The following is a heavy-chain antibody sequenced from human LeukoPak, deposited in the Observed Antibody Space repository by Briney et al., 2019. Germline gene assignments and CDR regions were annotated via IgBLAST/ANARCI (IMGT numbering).Heavy chain of an antibody. Sequence: SETLSLTCTVSGGSISSSSYYWGWIRQPPGKGLEWIGYIYYSGSTNYNPSLKSRVTISVDTSKNQFSLKLSSVTAADTAVYYCARGPLWFGELNYYYGMDVWGQGTTVTVSS. V-gene: IGHV4-61*05. CDR3: ARGPLWFGELNYYYGMDV. D-gene: IGHD3-10*01. J-gene: IGHJ6*02. CDR1: GGSISSSSYY. CDR2: IYYSGST.